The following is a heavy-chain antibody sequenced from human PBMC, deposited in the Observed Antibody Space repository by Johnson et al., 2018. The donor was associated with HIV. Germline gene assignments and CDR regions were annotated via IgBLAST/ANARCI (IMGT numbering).Heavy chain of an antibody. Sequence: VQLVESGGRVVRPGGFLRLSCAASGFTFEDYGMSWVREAPGKGLEWVSGINWNGGSTGCVDSVKGRFTISRDNAKNSLYLQMNSLRAEDTALYYCARVRTAAGFDAFDIWGQGTMVTVSS. CDR2: INWNGGST. CDR1: GFTFEDYG. D-gene: IGHD6-13*01. J-gene: IGHJ3*02. CDR3: ARVRTAAGFDAFDI. V-gene: IGHV3-20*04.